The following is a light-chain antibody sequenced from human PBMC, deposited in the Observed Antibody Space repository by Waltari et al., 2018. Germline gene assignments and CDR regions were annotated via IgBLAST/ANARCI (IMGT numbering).Light chain of an antibody. CDR3: QSSDISATWV. J-gene: IGLJ3*02. V-gene: IGLV3-25*03. CDR2: KDN. CDR1: ALPTQY. Sequence: SYALTQLPSVSVSPGQTARITCSGDALPTQYVYWYQQKSGQAPILGIYKDNKRPSGIPERFSGSTSGTTKTLTISGVQAEDEADYYCQSSDISATWVFGGGTKLTVL.